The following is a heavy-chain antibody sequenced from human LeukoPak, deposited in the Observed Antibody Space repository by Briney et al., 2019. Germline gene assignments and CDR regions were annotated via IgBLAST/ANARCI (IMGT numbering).Heavy chain of an antibody. CDR2: ISYDGSNK. CDR3: ATDIVVVPAAIGRVDY. Sequence: GGSLRLSCAASGFTFSSYGMHWVRQAPGKGLEWVAVISYDGSNKYYADSVKGRFTISRDNSKDTLYLQMNSLRAEDTAVYYCATDIVVVPAAIGRVDYWGQGTLVTVSS. D-gene: IGHD2-2*01. V-gene: IGHV3-30*03. J-gene: IGHJ4*02. CDR1: GFTFSSYG.